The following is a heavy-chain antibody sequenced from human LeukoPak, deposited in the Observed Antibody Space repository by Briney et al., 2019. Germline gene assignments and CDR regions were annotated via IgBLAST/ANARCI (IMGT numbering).Heavy chain of an antibody. CDR2: IYYSGST. D-gene: IGHD3-22*01. CDR3: GHDSSGYYSDY. CDR1: GGSISSSSYY. V-gene: IGHV4-39*01. Sequence: SETLSLTCTVSGGSISSSSYYWGWIRQPPGMGLEWIGSIYYSGSTYYNPSLKSRVTISVDTSKNQFSLKLSSVTAADTAVYYCGHDSSGYYSDYWGQGTLVTVSS. J-gene: IGHJ4*02.